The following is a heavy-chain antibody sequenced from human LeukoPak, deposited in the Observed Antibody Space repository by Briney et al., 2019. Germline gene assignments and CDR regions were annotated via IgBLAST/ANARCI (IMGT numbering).Heavy chain of an antibody. D-gene: IGHD2-21*02. Sequence: PSETLSLTCAVYGGSFSGYYWSWIRQPPGKGLEWIGEINHSGSTNYNPSLKSRVTMSVDTSKNQFSLKLSSVTAADTAVYYCARGGYCGGDCYATWGQGTLVTVSS. V-gene: IGHV4-34*01. CDR3: ARGGYCGGDCYAT. CDR1: GGSFSGYY. J-gene: IGHJ5*02. CDR2: INHSGST.